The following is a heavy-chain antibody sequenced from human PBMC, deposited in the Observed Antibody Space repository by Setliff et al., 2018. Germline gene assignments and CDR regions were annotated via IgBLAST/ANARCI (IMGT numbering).Heavy chain of an antibody. J-gene: IGHJ6*03. CDR3: ARRSGFLSMDV. V-gene: IGHV4-61*09. D-gene: IGHD3-3*01. Sequence: SETLSLTCTVSDDSISSRHYYWSWIRQPAGKGLEWLGQIYTSWSNNYNPSLKGRATLSIDASKKQFSLKLTSVTAAATAVYYCARRSGFLSMDVWGKGTTVTVSS. CDR2: IYTSWSN. CDR1: DDSISSRHYY.